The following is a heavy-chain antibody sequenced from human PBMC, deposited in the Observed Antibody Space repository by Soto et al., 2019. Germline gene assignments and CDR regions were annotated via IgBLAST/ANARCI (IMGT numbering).Heavy chain of an antibody. CDR2: IYYSGST. D-gene: IGHD1-26*01. Sequence: PSETLSLTCTVSGGAISSGGYYWSWIRQHPGKGLEWIGYIYYSGSTYYNPSLKSRVTISVDTSKNQFSLKLSSVTAADTAVYYCASSDDPLYGMDVWGQGTTVTVSS. CDR1: GGAISSGGYY. J-gene: IGHJ6*02. V-gene: IGHV4-31*03. CDR3: ASSDDPLYGMDV.